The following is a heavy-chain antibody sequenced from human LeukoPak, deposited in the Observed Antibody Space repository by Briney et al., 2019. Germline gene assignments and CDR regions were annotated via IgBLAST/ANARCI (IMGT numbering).Heavy chain of an antibody. CDR1: GFTFDDYG. V-gene: IGHV3-20*04. J-gene: IGHJ4*02. CDR2: INWNGGST. CDR3: ARSLFSSSWDLFDY. Sequence: RSGGSLRLSCAASGFTFDDYGMSWVRHAPGKGLEWVSGINWNGGSTGYADSVKGRFTISRDNAKNSLYLQTNSLRAEDTALYYCARSLFSSSWDLFDYWGQGTLVTVSS. D-gene: IGHD6-13*01.